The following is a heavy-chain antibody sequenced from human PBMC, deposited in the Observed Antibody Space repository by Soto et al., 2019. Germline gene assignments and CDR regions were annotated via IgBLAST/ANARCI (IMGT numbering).Heavy chain of an antibody. CDR2: IYYSGST. D-gene: IGHD6-13*01. CDR3: ARGIAAAGDPYWFDP. CDR1: GGSISSGGYY. Sequence: PSETLSLTCTVSGGSISSGGYYWSWIRQHPGKGLEWIGYIYYSGSTYHNPSLKSRVTISVDRTKNQYSLKVSSETAADTAVYYCARGIAAAGDPYWFDPWGQGTLVTVSS. V-gene: IGHV4-31*03. J-gene: IGHJ5*02.